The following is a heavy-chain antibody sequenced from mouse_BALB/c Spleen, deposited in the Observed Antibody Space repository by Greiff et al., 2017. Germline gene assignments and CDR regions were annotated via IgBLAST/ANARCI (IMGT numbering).Heavy chain of an antibody. D-gene: IGHD1-1*02. V-gene: IGHV14-4*02. CDR3: DDDGSDG. J-gene: IGHJ3*01. CDR1: GFNIKDYY. CDR2: IDPENGDT. Sequence: EVQLQQSGAELVRSGASVKLSCTASGFNIKDYYMHWVKQRPEQGLEWIGWIDPENGDTEYAPKFQGKATMTADTSSNTAYLQLSSLTSEDTAVYYCDDDGSDGWGQGTLVTVSA.